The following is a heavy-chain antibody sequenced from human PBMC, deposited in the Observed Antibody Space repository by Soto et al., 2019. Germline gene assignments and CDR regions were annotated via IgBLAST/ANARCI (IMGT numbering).Heavy chain of an antibody. J-gene: IGHJ3*02. Sequence: DSLTISRKGSGYSFTSYWIGLVRQMPGKGLEWMGIIYPGDSDTRYSPSFQGQVTISADKSISTAYLQWSSLKASDTAMYYCARSPRSNAFDIWGQGTMVTVSS. CDR3: ARSPRSNAFDI. CDR2: IYPGDSDT. CDR1: GYSFTSYW. V-gene: IGHV5-51*01. D-gene: IGHD1-26*01.